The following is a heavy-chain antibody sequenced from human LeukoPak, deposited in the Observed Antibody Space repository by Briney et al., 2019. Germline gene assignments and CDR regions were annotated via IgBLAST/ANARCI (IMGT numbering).Heavy chain of an antibody. CDR1: GFTFSSYG. D-gene: IGHD6-13*01. V-gene: IGHV3-33*01. Sequence: GGSLRLSCAASGFTFSSYGMHWVRQAPGKGLEWVAVIWYDGSNKYYADSVKGRFTISRDNSKNTLYLQMNSLRAEGTAVYYCARDTYSSSYFDYWGQGTLVTVSS. CDR3: ARDTYSSSYFDY. J-gene: IGHJ4*02. CDR2: IWYDGSNK.